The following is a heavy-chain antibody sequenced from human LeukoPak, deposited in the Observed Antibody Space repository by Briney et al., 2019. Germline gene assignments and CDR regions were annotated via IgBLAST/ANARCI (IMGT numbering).Heavy chain of an antibody. CDR2: INQDGSEK. CDR3: ARRDSSGWPIFDY. V-gene: IGHV3-7*01. J-gene: IGHJ4*02. D-gene: IGHD6-19*01. CDR1: GFTFVSHW. Sequence: GGSLRLSCVASGFTFVSHWMTWVRQAPGKGLEWVANINQDGSEKYYVDSVKGRFTISRDNAKNSLYLQMNSLRAEDTAVYHCARRDSSGWPIFDYWGQGTLVTVSS.